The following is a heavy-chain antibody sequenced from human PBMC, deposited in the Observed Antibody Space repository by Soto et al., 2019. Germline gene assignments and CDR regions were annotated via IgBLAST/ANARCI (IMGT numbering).Heavy chain of an antibody. Sequence: SCETAAYSVTIYFMEGVRQATKQGLEWMGIINPSGGSTSYAQKFQGRVTMTRDTSTSTVYMELSSLRSEDTAVYYCARGGTLPYYYDSSDPGAGLIDYWGQGTLVTVSS. V-gene: IGHV1-46*01. CDR3: ARGGTLPYYYDSSDPGAGLIDY. J-gene: IGHJ4*02. CDR2: INPSGGST. D-gene: IGHD3-22*01. CDR1: AYSVTIYF.